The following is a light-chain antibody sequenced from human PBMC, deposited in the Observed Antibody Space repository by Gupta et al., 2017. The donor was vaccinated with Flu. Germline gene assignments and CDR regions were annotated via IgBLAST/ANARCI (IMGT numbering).Light chain of an antibody. CDR1: HSNIGSNT. J-gene: IGLJ1*01. V-gene: IGLV1-44*01. Sequence: QSLLTKTPSASGTPGQTVTISCFGSHSNIGSNTVNWYQHLPGTAPKLLIYFNNLRPSGVPDRFSGSKSGTSASLAISGLQSDDETDYYCVRWDDSLSGYVFGTGTKVTVL. CDR3: VRWDDSLSGYV. CDR2: FNN.